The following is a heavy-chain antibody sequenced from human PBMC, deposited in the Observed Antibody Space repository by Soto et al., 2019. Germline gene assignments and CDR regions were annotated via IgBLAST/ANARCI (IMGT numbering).Heavy chain of an antibody. CDR3: AHRYDFLTEYWYFDL. CDR1: GFSLSTSGVG. J-gene: IGHJ2*01. V-gene: IGHV2-5*02. Sequence: QITLKESGPTLVKPTQTLTLTCTFSGFSLSTSGVGVGWIRQPPGKALEWLALIYWDDDKRYSPSLKSRLTIPKDTSKNQVGLTMTNMDPVDTATYYCAHRYDFLTEYWYFDLWGRGTLVTVSS. D-gene: IGHD3-9*01. CDR2: IYWDDDK.